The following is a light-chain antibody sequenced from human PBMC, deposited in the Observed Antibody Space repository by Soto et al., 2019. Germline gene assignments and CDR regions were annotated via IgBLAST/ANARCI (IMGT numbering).Light chain of an antibody. CDR3: QQYGSSAGT. Sequence: EIVLTQSPGTLSLSPGDRATLSCRASQSLGDNYLAWYQQKPGQAPRLLIYEASNRATGIPDRFSASGSRTAFTLTISRLEPEDFAVYYCQQYGSSAGTFGPGNKVDIK. J-gene: IGKJ3*01. CDR1: QSLGDNY. CDR2: EAS. V-gene: IGKV3-20*01.